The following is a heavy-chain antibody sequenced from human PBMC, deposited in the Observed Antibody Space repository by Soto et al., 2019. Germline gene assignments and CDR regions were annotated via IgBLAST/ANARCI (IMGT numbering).Heavy chain of an antibody. D-gene: IGHD3-22*01. CDR3: ARAVSSGYYHYQYFDY. CDR2: IYSGGST. V-gene: IGHV3-53*04. Sequence: EVQLVESGGGLVQPGGSLRLSCAASGFTVSSNYMSWVRQAPGKGLEWVSVIYSGGSTYYADSVKGRFTISRHNSKNTLYLQMNSLRAEDTAVYYCARAVSSGYYHYQYFDYWGQGTLVTVSS. CDR1: GFTVSSNY. J-gene: IGHJ4*02.